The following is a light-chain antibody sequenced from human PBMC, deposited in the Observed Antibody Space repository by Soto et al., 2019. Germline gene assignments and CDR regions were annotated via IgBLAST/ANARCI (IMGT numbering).Light chain of an antibody. J-gene: IGKJ2*01. Sequence: EIVLTQSPGTLSLSPGEGGTLSCRASQSISSSYLAWYKQKTGQSPRLIIYSASSRATGIPDRFSGSGFVTDFILTIRRLEPEDFAVYYCQLYGVSHMLSFGQGTKLEIK. CDR1: QSISSSY. V-gene: IGKV3-20*01. CDR3: QLYGVSHMLS. CDR2: SAS.